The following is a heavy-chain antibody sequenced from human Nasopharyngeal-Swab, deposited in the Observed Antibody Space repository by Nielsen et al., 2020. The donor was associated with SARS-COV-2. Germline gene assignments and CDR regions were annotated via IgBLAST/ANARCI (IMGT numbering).Heavy chain of an antibody. D-gene: IGHD3-10*01. V-gene: IGHV3-9*01. J-gene: IGHJ4*02. CDR3: AKDGNQIGWFGELVTYYFDY. CDR1: GFTFDDYA. CDR2: ISWNSGSI. Sequence: GGSLRLSCAASGFTFDDYAMYWVRQAPGKGLEWVSGISWNSGSIGYADSVKGRFTISRDNAKNSLYLQMNSLRAEDTALYYCAKDGNQIGWFGELVTYYFDYWGQGTLVTVSS.